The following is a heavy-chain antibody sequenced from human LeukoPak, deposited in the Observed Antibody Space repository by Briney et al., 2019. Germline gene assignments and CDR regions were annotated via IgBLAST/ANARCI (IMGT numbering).Heavy chain of an antibody. Sequence: ASVKVSCKASGGTFSSYAISWVRQAPGQGLEWMGGIIPIFGTANYAQKFQGRVTITADESTSTAYMELSSLRSEDTAVYYCVRVASVATGWYFDYWGQGTLVTVSS. CDR2: IIPIFGTA. CDR3: VRVASVATGWYFDY. D-gene: IGHD5-12*01. V-gene: IGHV1-69*01. CDR1: GGTFSSYA. J-gene: IGHJ4*02.